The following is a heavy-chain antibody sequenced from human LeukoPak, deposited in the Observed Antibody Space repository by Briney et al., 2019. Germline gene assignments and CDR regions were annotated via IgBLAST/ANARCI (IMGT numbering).Heavy chain of an antibody. CDR2: IYYSGST. J-gene: IGHJ6*03. Sequence: PSETLSLTCAVSGGSISSGGYSWSWIRQPPGKGLEWIGSIYYSGSTYYNPSLKSRVTISVDTSKNQFSLKLSSVTAADTAVYYCARKVSQMYNWNDYRVFGYYYYYMDVWGKGTTVTVSS. D-gene: IGHD1-20*01. V-gene: IGHV4-30-2*03. CDR1: GGSISSGGYS. CDR3: ARKVSQMYNWNDYRVFGYYYYYMDV.